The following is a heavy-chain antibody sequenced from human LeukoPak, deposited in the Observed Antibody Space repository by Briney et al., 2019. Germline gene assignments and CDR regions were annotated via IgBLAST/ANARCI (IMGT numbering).Heavy chain of an antibody. Sequence: PGRSLRLSCAASGFTFSSYAMHWVRQAPGKGLEWVAVISYDGSNKYYADSVKGRFTISRDNSKNTLYLQMNSLRAEDTAVYYCARDMGYYDSSGYYDYWGQGTLVTVSS. CDR3: ARDMGYYDSSGYYDY. J-gene: IGHJ4*02. CDR2: ISYDGSNK. D-gene: IGHD3-22*01. V-gene: IGHV3-30-3*01. CDR1: GFTFSSYA.